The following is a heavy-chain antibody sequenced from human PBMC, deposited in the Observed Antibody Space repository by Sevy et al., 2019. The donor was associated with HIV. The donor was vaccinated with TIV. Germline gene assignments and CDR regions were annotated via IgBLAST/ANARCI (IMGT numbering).Heavy chain of an antibody. J-gene: IGHJ4*02. CDR2: SGNT. CDR3: ARGGPNQQQLDYFDY. V-gene: IGHV4-59*01. CDR1: GVSISPYY. D-gene: IGHD6-13*01. Sequence: KQSQTLSLTCTVSGVSISPYYWAWIRQPPGKGLECIGFSGNTNYNPSLKTRVTTSVDTSKNQFSLKLSSVIAADTAIYYCARGGPNQQQLDYFDYWGQGTLVTVSS.